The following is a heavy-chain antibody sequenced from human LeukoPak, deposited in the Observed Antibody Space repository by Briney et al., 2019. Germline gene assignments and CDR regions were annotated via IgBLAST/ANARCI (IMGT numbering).Heavy chain of an antibody. D-gene: IGHD6-13*01. Sequence: PGGSLRLSCAASGFTIDDYGMSWVRQAPGKGLEWVSGINWNGGSTGYADSVKGRFTISRDNAKNSLYLQMNSLRAEDTALYYCARGTLKAAATDFDYWGQGTLVTVSS. J-gene: IGHJ4*02. V-gene: IGHV3-20*04. CDR1: GFTIDDYG. CDR2: INWNGGST. CDR3: ARGTLKAAATDFDY.